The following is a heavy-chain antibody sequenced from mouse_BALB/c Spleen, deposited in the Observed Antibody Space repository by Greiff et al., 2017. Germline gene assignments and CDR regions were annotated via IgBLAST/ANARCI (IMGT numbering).Heavy chain of an antibody. CDR3: ARGGSSWYFDV. CDR2: IYPGDGDT. D-gene: IGHD1-1*01. Sequence: QVQLQQSGAELARPGASVKLSCKASGYTFTSYWMQWVKQRPGQGLEWIGAIYPGDGDTRYTQKFKGKATLTADKSSSTAYMQLSSLASEDSAVYYCARGGSSWYFDVWGAGTTVTVSS. J-gene: IGHJ1*01. CDR1: GYTFTSYW. V-gene: IGHV1-87*01.